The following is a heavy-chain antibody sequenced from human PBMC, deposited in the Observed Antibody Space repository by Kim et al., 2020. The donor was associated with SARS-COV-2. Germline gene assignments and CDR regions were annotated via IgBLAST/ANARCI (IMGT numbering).Heavy chain of an antibody. CDR2: IYYSGST. Sequence: SETLSLTCTVSGGSISSYYWSWIRQPPGKGLEWIGYIYYSGSTNYNPSLKSRVTISVDTSKNQFSLKLSSVTAADTAVYYCASHSLEEGYYYYYMDVWGKGTTVTVSS. CDR1: GGSISSYY. V-gene: IGHV4-59*01. J-gene: IGHJ6*03. CDR3: ASHSLEEGYYYYYMDV.